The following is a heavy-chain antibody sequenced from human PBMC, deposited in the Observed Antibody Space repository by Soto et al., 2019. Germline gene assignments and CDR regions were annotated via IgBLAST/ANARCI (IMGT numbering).Heavy chain of an antibody. CDR2: IIPIFGTA. J-gene: IGHJ5*02. CDR3: ARDSPPPYDFWSGYSKPYNWFDP. D-gene: IGHD3-3*01. Sequence: GASVKVSCKASGGTFSSYAISWVRQAPGQGLEWMGGIIPIFGTANYAQKFQGRVTITADESTSTAYMELSSLRSEDTAVYYCARDSPPPYDFWSGYSKPYNWFDPGAREPWSPSPQ. V-gene: IGHV1-69*13. CDR1: GGTFSSYA.